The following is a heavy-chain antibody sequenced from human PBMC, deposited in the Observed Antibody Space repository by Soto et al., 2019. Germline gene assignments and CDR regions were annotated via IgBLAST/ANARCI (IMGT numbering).Heavy chain of an antibody. J-gene: IGHJ4*02. CDR1: GFTFGDYW. Sequence: PGGSLRLSCAASGFTFGDYWMSWVRQSPGKGLEWVAHIKKDGSENYYVHSVTGRFTVSRDNTKNSLYLQMNSLRAEDTAVYYCAKLGSGYYTGLYFDYWGQGTLVTVSS. V-gene: IGHV3-7*03. CDR2: IKKDGSEN. CDR3: AKLGSGYYTGLYFDY. D-gene: IGHD3-3*01.